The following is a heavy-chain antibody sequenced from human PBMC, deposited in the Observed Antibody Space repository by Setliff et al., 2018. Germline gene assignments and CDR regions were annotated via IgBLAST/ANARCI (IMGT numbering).Heavy chain of an antibody. CDR1: GGSVNSGYNN. Sequence: SETLSLTCTVSGGSVNSGYNNWNWLRQPAGKGLEWIGHINRRGSTIYNPSLKSRLTISLDTSKNQFSLNLSSVTAADTAVYYCARMSGFLYMDVWGKGTTVTVSS. CDR3: ARMSGFLYMDV. CDR2: INRRGST. D-gene: IGHD3-3*01. J-gene: IGHJ6*03. V-gene: IGHV4-61*09.